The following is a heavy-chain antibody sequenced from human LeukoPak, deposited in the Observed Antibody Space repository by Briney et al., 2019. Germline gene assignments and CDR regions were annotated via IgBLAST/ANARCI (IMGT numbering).Heavy chain of an antibody. V-gene: IGHV3-48*03. CDR2: ISSSGTTT. J-gene: IGHJ4*02. CDR1: GFTFSSYE. Sequence: GGSLRLSRAASGFTFSSYEMNWVRQAPGKGPEWVSYISSSGTTTHYADSVEGRFTISRDSAKNSLYLQMNSLRAEDTAVYYCARVTTGTKVDYWGQGTLVTVSS. CDR3: ARVTTGTKVDY. D-gene: IGHD1-1*01.